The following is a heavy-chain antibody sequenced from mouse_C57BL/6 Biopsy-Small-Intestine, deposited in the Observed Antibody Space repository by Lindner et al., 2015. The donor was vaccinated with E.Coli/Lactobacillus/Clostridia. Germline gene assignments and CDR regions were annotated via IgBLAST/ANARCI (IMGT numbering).Heavy chain of an antibody. CDR2: IYPRSGNT. V-gene: IGHV1-81*01. J-gene: IGHJ2*01. D-gene: IGHD1-1*01. Sequence: VQLQESGAELARPGASVKLSCKASGYTFTSYGISWVKQRTGQGLEWIGEIYPRSGNTYYNEKFKGKATLTADKSSSTAYMELRSLTSEDSAVYFCAGEAYGSSYDGDYWGQGTTLTVSS. CDR3: AGEAYGSSYDGDY. CDR1: GYTFTSYG.